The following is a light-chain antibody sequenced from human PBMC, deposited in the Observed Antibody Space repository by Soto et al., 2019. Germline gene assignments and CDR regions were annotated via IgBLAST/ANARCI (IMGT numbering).Light chain of an antibody. CDR3: QQYNIWPQT. V-gene: IGKV3-15*01. J-gene: IGKJ1*01. CDR1: QNLRSS. CDR2: GAS. Sequence: VMTQSPATLSVSPGERATLSCRASQNLRSSLAWYQQKPGQAPRLLIYGASTRATGIPARFSGSGSGTEFTLTISSLQSEDFAVYFCQQYNIWPQTFGQGTNVDIK.